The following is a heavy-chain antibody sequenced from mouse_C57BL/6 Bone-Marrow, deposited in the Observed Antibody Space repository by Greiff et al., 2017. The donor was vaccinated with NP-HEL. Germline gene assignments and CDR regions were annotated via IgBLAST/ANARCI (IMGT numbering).Heavy chain of an antibody. CDR3: ARWGFAY. J-gene: IGHJ3*01. V-gene: IGHV1-42*01. Sequence: VQLQQSGPELVKPGASVKISCKASGYSFTGYYMNWVKQSPEKSLEWIGEINPSTGGTTYNQKFKAKATLTVDKSPSTAYMQLKSLTSEDSAVYYCARWGFAYWGQGTLVTVSA. CDR1: GYSFTGYY. CDR2: INPSTGGT.